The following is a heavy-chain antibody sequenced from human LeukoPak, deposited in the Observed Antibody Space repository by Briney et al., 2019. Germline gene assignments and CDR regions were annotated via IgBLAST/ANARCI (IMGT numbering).Heavy chain of an antibody. CDR1: GFTFDDYA. CDR3: AKGISADGYNFERGADY. Sequence: GGSLRLSCAASGFTFDDYAMHWVRQAPGKGLEWVSGISWNSGSIGYADSVKGRFTISRDNAKNSLYLQMNSLRAEDTAVYYCAKGISADGYNFERGADYWGQGTQVTVSS. J-gene: IGHJ4*02. D-gene: IGHD5-24*01. V-gene: IGHV3-9*01. CDR2: ISWNSGSI.